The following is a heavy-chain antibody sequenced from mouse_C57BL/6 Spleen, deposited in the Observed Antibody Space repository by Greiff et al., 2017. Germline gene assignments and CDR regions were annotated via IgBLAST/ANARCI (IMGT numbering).Heavy chain of an antibody. CDR2: IDPSDSYT. D-gene: IGHD3-3*01. CDR3: AREGGLGGGDY. J-gene: IGHJ2*01. CDR1: GYTFTSYW. Sequence: VQLQQSGAELVMPGASVKLSCKASGYTFTSYWMHWVKQRPGQGLEWIGEIDPSDSYTNYNQKFKGKSTLTVDKSSSTAYMQLSSLTSEDSAVYYCAREGGLGGGDYWGQGTTLTVSS. V-gene: IGHV1-69*01.